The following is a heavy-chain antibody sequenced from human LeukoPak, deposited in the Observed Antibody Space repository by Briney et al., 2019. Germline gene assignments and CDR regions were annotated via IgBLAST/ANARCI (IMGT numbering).Heavy chain of an antibody. J-gene: IGHJ3*02. CDR3: ARHEGAFDI. CDR2: IYYSGST. Sequence: SETLSLTCTVSGGSISSSSYYWGWIRQPPGKGLEWIGSIYYSGSTYYNPSLKSRVTISVDTSKNQFSLKLSSVTAADTAVYYCARHEGAFDIWGQGTMVTVPS. CDR1: GGSISSSSYY. V-gene: IGHV4-39*01.